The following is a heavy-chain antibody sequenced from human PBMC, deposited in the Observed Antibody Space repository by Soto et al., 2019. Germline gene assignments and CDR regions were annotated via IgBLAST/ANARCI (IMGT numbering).Heavy chain of an antibody. D-gene: IGHD4-17*01. CDR1: GFTFSSYA. J-gene: IGHJ6*02. Sequence: QVQLVESGGGVVQPGRSLRLSCAASGFTFSSYAMHWVRQAPGKGLEWVAVISYDGSNKYYADSVKGRFTISRDNSKNTLYLQMNSLRAEDTAVYYCVVTTDYYYGMDVWGQGTTVTVSS. V-gene: IGHV3-30-3*01. CDR3: VVTTDYYYGMDV. CDR2: ISYDGSNK.